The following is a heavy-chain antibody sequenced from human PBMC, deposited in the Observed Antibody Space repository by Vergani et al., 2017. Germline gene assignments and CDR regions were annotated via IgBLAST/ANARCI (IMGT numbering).Heavy chain of an antibody. D-gene: IGHD1-26*01. CDR2: IYTSGST. CDR3: ARDRSGSYGFDY. CDR1: GGSISSGSYY. V-gene: IGHV4-61*02. Sequence: QVQLQESGPGLVKPSQTLSLTCTVSGGSISSGSYYWSWIRQPAGKGLEWIGRIYTSGSTNYNPSLKSRVTISVDTSKNQFSLKLSSVTAADTAVYYCARDRSGSYGFDYWGQGTLVTVSS. J-gene: IGHJ4*02.